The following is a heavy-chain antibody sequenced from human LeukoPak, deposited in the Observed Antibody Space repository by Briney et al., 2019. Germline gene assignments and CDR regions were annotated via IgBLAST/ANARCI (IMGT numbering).Heavy chain of an antibody. J-gene: IGHJ5*02. CDR3: AREGARAFPYYYGSGSLEFDP. D-gene: IGHD3-10*01. CDR1: GYTFTSYG. V-gene: IGHV1-18*01. Sequence: ASVTVSCKASGYTFTSYGISWVRQAPGQGLEWMGWISAYNGNTNYAQKLQGRVTMTTDTSTSTAYMELRSLRSDDTAVNYCAREGARAFPYYYGSGSLEFDPWGQGTLVTVSS. CDR2: ISAYNGNT.